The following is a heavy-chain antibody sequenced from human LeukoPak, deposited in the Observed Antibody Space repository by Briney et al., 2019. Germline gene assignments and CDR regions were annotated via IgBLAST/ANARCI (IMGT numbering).Heavy chain of an antibody. CDR3: ANPYYYGSGSYYGGYYFDY. CDR2: ISGSGCST. D-gene: IGHD3-10*01. J-gene: IGHJ4*02. Sequence: GGSLRLSCAASGFTFSSYAMSWVRQAPGKGLEWGSAISGSGCSTYYADSVKGRFTISRDNSKNTLYLQMNSLRAEDTAVYYCANPYYYGSGSYYGGYYFDYWGQGTLVTVSS. V-gene: IGHV3-23*01. CDR1: GFTFSSYA.